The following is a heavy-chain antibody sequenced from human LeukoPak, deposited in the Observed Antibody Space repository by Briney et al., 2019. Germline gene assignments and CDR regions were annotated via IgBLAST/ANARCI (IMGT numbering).Heavy chain of an antibody. Sequence: PGGSLRLSCAASGFTFSSYEMNWVRQAPGTGLEWASYISSSGSTIYYADSVKGRFTISRDNAKNSLYLQMNSLRAEDTAVYYCARSRNYDFWSGYYYYYYGMDVWGQGTTVTVSS. J-gene: IGHJ6*02. CDR1: GFTFSSYE. CDR3: ARSRNYDFWSGYYYYYYGMDV. V-gene: IGHV3-48*03. CDR2: ISSSGSTI. D-gene: IGHD3-3*01.